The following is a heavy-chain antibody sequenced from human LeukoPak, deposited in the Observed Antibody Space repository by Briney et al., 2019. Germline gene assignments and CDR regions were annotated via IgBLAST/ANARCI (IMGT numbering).Heavy chain of an antibody. CDR3: SQSFTTVTTVY. V-gene: IGHV3-23*01. CDR1: GFTFSSYA. J-gene: IGHJ4*02. Sequence: GGSLRLSCAASGFTFSSYAMSWVRQAPGKGLEWVSTISSSGGSTYYADSVKGRFTISRDNSKNTLYLQMKSLRVEDTAVYYCSQSFTTVTTVYWGQGTLVTVSS. CDR2: ISSSGGST. D-gene: IGHD4-17*01.